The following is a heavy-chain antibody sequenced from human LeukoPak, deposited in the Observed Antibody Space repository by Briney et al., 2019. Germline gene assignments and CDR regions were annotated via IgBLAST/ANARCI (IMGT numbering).Heavy chain of an antibody. J-gene: IGHJ4*02. CDR3: ATPAGPFGDYDY. V-gene: IGHV4-39*01. Sequence: SETLSLTCTVSSGSISSTSYYWGWIRQPPGKGLEWIGSIYYSGTTYYKPSLKSRLTISVDTSKNQFSLKLTSVTAADTAVYYCATPAGPFGDYDYWGQGTLVTVSS. D-gene: IGHD4-17*01. CDR2: IYYSGTT. CDR1: SGSISSTSYY.